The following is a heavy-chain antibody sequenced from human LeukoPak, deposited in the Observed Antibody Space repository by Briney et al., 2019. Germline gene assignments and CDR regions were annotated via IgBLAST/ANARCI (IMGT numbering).Heavy chain of an antibody. CDR1: GGSISSSNW. J-gene: IGHJ5*02. CDR2: IYHSGST. Sequence: PSGTLSLTCAVSGGSISSSNWWSWVRQPPGKGLEWIGEIYHSGSTNYNPSLKSRVTISVDKSKNQFSLKLSSVTAADTAVYYCARDRYGQVPYWFDPWGQGTLVTVSS. D-gene: IGHD5-18*01. V-gene: IGHV4-4*02. CDR3: ARDRYGQVPYWFDP.